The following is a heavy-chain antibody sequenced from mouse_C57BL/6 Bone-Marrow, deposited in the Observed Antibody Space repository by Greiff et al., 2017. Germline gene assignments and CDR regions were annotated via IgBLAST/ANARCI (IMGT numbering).Heavy chain of an antibody. D-gene: IGHD4-1*01. CDR2: IDPENGDT. V-gene: IGHV14-4*01. J-gene: IGHJ3*01. Sequence: VQLQQSGAELVRPGASVKLSCTASGFNIKDDYMHWVKQRPEQGLEWIGWIDPENGDTEYASKFQGKATITADTSSNTAYLQLSSLTSEDTAVYYCTTTLTGTGDWFAYWGQGTLVTVSA. CDR1: GFNIKDDY. CDR3: TTTLTGTGDWFAY.